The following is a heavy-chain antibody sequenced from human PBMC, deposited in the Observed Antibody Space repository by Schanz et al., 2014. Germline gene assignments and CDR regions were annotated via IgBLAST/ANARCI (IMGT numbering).Heavy chain of an antibody. J-gene: IGHJ3*02. CDR1: GFPFSDYF. D-gene: IGHD3-10*01. Sequence: VQLVDSGGGLVKPGGSLRLSCTASGFPFSDYFMAWIRQPPGRGLEWVANIKRDGSEKNYLDSVKGRFTISRDNAKNSLFMQMNSLRAEDTAVYYCAKGRFGELSAFDIWGQGTMVTVSS. V-gene: IGHV3-7*03. CDR2: IKRDGSEK. CDR3: AKGRFGELSAFDI.